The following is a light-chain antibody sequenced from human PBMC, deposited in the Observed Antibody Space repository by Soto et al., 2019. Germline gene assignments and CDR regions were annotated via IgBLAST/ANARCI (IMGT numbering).Light chain of an antibody. V-gene: IGLV1-40*01. CDR2: GNS. J-gene: IGLJ2*01. Sequence: QSVLTQPPSVSGAPGQRVTISCTGSSSNIGAGYDVHWYQQLPGTAPKRLIYGNSNRPSGVPDRFSGYKSVTSASLAITGLQAEDEADYYCQSYDSSVSKVVFGGGTKVTVL. CDR1: SSNIGAGYD. CDR3: QSYDSSVSKVV.